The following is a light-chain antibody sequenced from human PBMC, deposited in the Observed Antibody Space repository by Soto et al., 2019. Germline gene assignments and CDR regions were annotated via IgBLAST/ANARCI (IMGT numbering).Light chain of an antibody. CDR2: AAS. V-gene: IGKV1-39*01. J-gene: IGKJ1*01. CDR3: QQYYSYPWT. Sequence: DIQMTQSPSSLSASVGDRVTITGRASQTITSDLNWYQQRPGKAPKLLIYAASNLQSGVPSRFSGSGSGTDFTFIISGLQPEDSATYYCQQYYSYPWTFGQGTKVDIK. CDR1: QTITSD.